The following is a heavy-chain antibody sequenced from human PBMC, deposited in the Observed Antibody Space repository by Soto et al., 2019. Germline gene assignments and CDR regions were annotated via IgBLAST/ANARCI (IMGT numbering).Heavy chain of an antibody. CDR2: IYSGGST. Sequence: GGSLRLSCAASGFTVSSNYMSWVRQAPGKGLEWVSVIYSGGSTYYADSVKGRFTISRDNSKNTLYLQMNSLRAEDTAVYYCARGWDTAMDADAFDIWGQGTMVTVSS. CDR1: GFTVSSNY. CDR3: ARGWDTAMDADAFDI. J-gene: IGHJ3*02. D-gene: IGHD5-18*01. V-gene: IGHV3-66*01.